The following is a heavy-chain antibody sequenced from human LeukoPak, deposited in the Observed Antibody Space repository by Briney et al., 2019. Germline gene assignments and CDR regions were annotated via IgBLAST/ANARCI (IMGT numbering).Heavy chain of an antibody. CDR1: GFTFSSYS. Sequence: GGSLRLSCAASGFTFSSYSMNWVRQAPGKGLEWVSSISSSSSYIYYADSVKGRFTISRDNAKNSLNLQMNSLRAEDTAVYYCARTGYYYDSSGAPSDAFDIWGQGTMVTVSS. CDR2: ISSSSSYI. J-gene: IGHJ3*02. V-gene: IGHV3-21*01. CDR3: ARTGYYYDSSGAPSDAFDI. D-gene: IGHD3-22*01.